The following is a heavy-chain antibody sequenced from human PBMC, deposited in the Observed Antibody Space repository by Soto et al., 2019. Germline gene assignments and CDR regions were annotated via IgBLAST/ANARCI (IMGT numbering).Heavy chain of an antibody. CDR1: GYSISSGYY. CDR2: IYHSGST. V-gene: IGHV4-38-2*01. CDR3: ARAFWIVGDDY. J-gene: IGHJ4*02. Sequence: PSETLSLTCAVSGYSISSGYYWGWIRQPPGKGLEWIGSIYHSGSTYYNPSLKSRVTISVDTSKNQFSLKLSSVTAADTAVYYCARAFWIVGDDYWGQGTLVTVS. D-gene: IGHD2-15*01.